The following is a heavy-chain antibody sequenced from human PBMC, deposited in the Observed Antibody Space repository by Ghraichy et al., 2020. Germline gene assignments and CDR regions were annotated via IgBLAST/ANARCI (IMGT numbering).Heavy chain of an antibody. CDR3: AKDAIRMVPAALYYSDY. CDR2: ISYDGSNK. CDR1: GFIFNTFA. J-gene: IGHJ4*02. Sequence: GGSLRLSCAASGFIFNTFAMHWVRQAPGKGLEWVAVISYDGSNKYYADSVKGRCTISRDNSKNTLYLQMNSLTAEDTAVYYCAKDAIRMVPAALYYSDYWGQGTLATVSS. V-gene: IGHV3-30*18. D-gene: IGHD3-10*01.